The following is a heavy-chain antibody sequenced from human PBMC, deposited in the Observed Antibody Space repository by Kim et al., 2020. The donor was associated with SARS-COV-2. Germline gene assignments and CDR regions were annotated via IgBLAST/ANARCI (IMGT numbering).Heavy chain of an antibody. Sequence: SETLSLTCAVYGGSFSGYYWSWIRQPPGKGLEWIGEINHSGSTNYNPSLKSRVTISVDTSKNQFSLKLSSVTAADTAVYYCARGRRSSSSLDYWGQGTLVTVSS. J-gene: IGHJ4*02. CDR2: INHSGST. CDR1: GGSFSGYY. D-gene: IGHD6-6*01. CDR3: ARGRRSSSSLDY. V-gene: IGHV4-34*01.